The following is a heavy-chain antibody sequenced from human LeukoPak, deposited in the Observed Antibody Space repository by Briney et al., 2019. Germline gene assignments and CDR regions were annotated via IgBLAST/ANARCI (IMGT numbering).Heavy chain of an antibody. V-gene: IGHV1-69*13. CDR3: ARGLDDGMATMGPYYYSMDV. D-gene: IGHD5-24*01. CDR2: IIPIFGTA. CDR1: GGTFSSYA. Sequence: SVKVSCKASGGTFSSYAISWVRQAPGQGLEWMGGIIPIFGTANYAQKFQGRVTITADESTSTAYMELSSLRSEDTAVYYCARGLDDGMATMGPYYYSMDVWGQGTTVTVSS. J-gene: IGHJ6*02.